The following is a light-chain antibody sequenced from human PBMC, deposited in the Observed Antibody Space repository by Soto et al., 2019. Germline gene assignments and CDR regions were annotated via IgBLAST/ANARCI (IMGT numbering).Light chain of an antibody. V-gene: IGLV2-11*01. J-gene: IGLJ1*01. Sequence: QSALAQPRSVSGSPGQSVTISCTGTSSDVGGHNYVSWYQQYPGKAPRLLLSSVSKRPSGVPDRFSGSKSGNTASLTISGLQAEDEAGYYCCSYAGSYTYVFGTGTKVTVL. CDR3: CSYAGSYTYV. CDR1: SSDVGGHNY. CDR2: SVS.